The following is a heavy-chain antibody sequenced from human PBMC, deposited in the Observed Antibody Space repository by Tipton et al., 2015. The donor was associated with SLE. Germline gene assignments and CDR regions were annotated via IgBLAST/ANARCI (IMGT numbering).Heavy chain of an antibody. CDR1: GGSFSGYY. CDR2: INHSGST. J-gene: IGHJ2*01. CDR3: AREGLGYFDL. D-gene: IGHD3/OR15-3a*01. Sequence: TLSLTCAVYGGSFSGYYWSWIRQPPGKGLEWIGEINHSGSTNYNPSLKSRVTISVDTSKNQFSLKLSSVTAADTAVYYCAREGLGYFDLWGRGTLVTVSS. V-gene: IGHV4-34*01.